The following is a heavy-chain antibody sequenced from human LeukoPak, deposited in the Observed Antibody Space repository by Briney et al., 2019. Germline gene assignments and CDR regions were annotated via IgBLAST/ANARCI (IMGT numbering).Heavy chain of an antibody. CDR2: ISGSGGST. J-gene: IGHJ4*02. V-gene: IGHV3-23*01. D-gene: IGHD6-19*01. CDR1: GFTFSSYA. Sequence: GGSLRLSCAASGFTFSSYAMSWVRQAPGKGLEWVSAISGSGGSTYYADSVKGRFTISRDNSKNTLYPQMNSLRAEDTAVYYCAKTRGYSSGWYWKYWGQGTLVTVSS. CDR3: AKTRGYSSGWYWKY.